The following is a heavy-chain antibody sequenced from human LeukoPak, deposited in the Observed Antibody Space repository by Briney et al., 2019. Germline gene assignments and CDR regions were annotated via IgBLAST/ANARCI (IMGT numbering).Heavy chain of an antibody. CDR1: GFTFSSYG. D-gene: IGHD6-13*01. Sequence: SGGSLRLSCAASGFTFSSYGMHWVRQAPGKGLEWVAVISYDGSNKYYADSVKGRFTISRDNSKNTLYLQMNSLRAEDTAVYYCAKDLGRIAALPLYYGMDVWGQGTTVTVFS. CDR2: ISYDGSNK. V-gene: IGHV3-30*18. CDR3: AKDLGRIAALPLYYGMDV. J-gene: IGHJ6*02.